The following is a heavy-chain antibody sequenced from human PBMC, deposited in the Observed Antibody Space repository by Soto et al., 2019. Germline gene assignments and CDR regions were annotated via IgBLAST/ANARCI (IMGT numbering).Heavy chain of an antibody. V-gene: IGHV3-11*06. J-gene: IGHJ3*02. CDR1: GFTFSDYY. D-gene: IGHD2-21*01. CDR3: VRDSSSYYGGRKEFGAFDI. CDR2: ISGSGSYT. Sequence: GGSLRLSCVTSGFTFSDYYMGWVRQAPGKGLELVSYISGSGSYTLYADSVKGRFTVSRYNANNSLSLLMSSLRVEDTAIYYCVRDSSSYYGGRKEFGAFDIWGLGTVVTVSS.